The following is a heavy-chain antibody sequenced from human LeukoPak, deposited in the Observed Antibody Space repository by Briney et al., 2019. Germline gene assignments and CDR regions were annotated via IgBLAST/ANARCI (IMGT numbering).Heavy chain of an antibody. D-gene: IGHD3-10*01. V-gene: IGHV1-2*06. Sequence: ASVKVSCKASGYTFTGYYMHWVRRAPGQGLEWMGRINPSSGDTNYAQKFQGRVTMTRDTSISTAYMELSRLRSDDTAVYYCARAWVYYGSGSYYNDWGQGTLVTVSS. J-gene: IGHJ4*02. CDR2: INPSSGDT. CDR1: GYTFTGYY. CDR3: ARAWVYYGSGSYYND.